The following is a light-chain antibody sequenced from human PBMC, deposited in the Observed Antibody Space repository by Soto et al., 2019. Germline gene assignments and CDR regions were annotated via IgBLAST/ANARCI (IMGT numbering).Light chain of an antibody. CDR3: QQYDNWPQT. CDR1: QSVSSN. CDR2: GAS. V-gene: IGKV3-15*01. J-gene: IGKJ1*01. Sequence: TQSPATLAVSPGDRAPLSCRASQSVSSNLAWYQQKPGQAPRLLIYGASTRATGIPARFSGTGSGTDFTLTVSSLQSEDFAVYYCQQYDNWPQTFGQGTKVDIK.